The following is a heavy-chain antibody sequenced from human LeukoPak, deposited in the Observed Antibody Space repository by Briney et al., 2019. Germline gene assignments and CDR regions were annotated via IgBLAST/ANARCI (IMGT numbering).Heavy chain of an antibody. CDR1: GYTFTGYY. J-gene: IGHJ4*02. V-gene: IGHV1-2*02. Sequence: GASVRVSCTASGYTFTGYYMHWGRQAPGQGGEWMGWINPNSGGTNYAQKFQGRVTMTRDTSISTPYMELSRLRSDDTAVYYCARYPSSGWYNFDYWGQGTLVTVSS. D-gene: IGHD6-19*01. CDR3: ARYPSSGWYNFDY. CDR2: INPNSGGT.